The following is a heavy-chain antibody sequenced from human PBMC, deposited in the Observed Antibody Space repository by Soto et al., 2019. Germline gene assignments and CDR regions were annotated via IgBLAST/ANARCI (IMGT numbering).Heavy chain of an antibody. D-gene: IGHD6-6*01. J-gene: IGHJ6*02. CDR3: ARGSSSYYDYGMDV. Sequence: SETLSLTCAVSGDSISRGGYSWTWIRQPPGKALEWIGNIYDSGSTSYNPSLKSRVTISVDRSKNQFSLKLTSVTAADAAVYFCARGSSSYYDYGMDVWGQGTTVTVSS. V-gene: IGHV4-30-2*01. CDR1: GDSISRGGYS. CDR2: IYDSGST.